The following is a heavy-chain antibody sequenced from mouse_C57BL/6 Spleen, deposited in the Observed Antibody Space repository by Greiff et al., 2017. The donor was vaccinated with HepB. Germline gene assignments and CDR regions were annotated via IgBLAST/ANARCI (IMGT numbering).Heavy chain of an antibody. CDR1: GFTFSSYT. CDR2: ISGGGGNT. V-gene: IGHV5-9*01. Sequence: EVHLVESGGGLVKPGGSLKLSCAASGFTFSSYTMSWVRQTPEKRLEWVATISGGGGNTYYPDSVKGRFTISRDNAKNTLYLQMSSLRSEDTALYYCARHLYYGSSPYAMDYWGQGTSVTVSS. CDR3: ARHLYYGSSPYAMDY. J-gene: IGHJ4*01. D-gene: IGHD1-1*01.